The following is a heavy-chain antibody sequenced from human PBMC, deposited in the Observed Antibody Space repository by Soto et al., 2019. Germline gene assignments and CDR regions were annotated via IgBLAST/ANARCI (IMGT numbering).Heavy chain of an antibody. V-gene: IGHV3-9*01. CDR3: AKEARAVAGLGVYYFDL. CDR2: ITWNSGGI. D-gene: IGHD6-19*01. Sequence: EVQLVESGGDLVQPGRSLRVSCTASGFTFDEYAMHWVRQVPGKGLEWVSVITWNSGGIDYADSVKGRFTTSRDNAKNTLYLQMNSLRTEDTAVYYCAKEARAVAGLGVYYFDLWGQGTLVTVSS. CDR1: GFTFDEYA. J-gene: IGHJ4*02.